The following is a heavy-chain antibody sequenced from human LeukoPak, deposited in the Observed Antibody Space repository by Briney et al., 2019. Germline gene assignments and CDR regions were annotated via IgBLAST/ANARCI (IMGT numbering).Heavy chain of an antibody. V-gene: IGHV3-23*01. CDR1: GFTFSSYG. Sequence: GGSLRLSCAASGFTFSSYGMSWVRQAPGKGLEWVSAISGSGGSTYYADSVKGRFTISRDNSKNTLYLQMNSLRAEDTAVYYCTKVMITFGGVIVIPDAFDIWGQGTMVTVSS. CDR3: TKVMITFGGVIVIPDAFDI. J-gene: IGHJ3*02. CDR2: ISGSGGST. D-gene: IGHD3-16*02.